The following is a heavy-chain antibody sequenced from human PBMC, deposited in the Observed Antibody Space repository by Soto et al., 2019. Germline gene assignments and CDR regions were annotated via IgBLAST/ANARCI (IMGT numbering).Heavy chain of an antibody. CDR3: AKDVESGHPLIYFYYGLDV. D-gene: IGHD3-3*01. J-gene: IGHJ6*02. V-gene: IGHV3-23*01. CDR2: ISASGTTT. CDR1: GFSFSTYS. Sequence: PGGSLRLSCAASGFSFSTYSVAWVRQAPGKGLEWVSSISASGTTTVYADSVKGRFTISRDNSNNILYLQMNNLRPDDTAKYYCAKDVESGHPLIYFYYGLDVWGQGTTVTVSS.